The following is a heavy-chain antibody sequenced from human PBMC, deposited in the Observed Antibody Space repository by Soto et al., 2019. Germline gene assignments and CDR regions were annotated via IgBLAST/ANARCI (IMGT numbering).Heavy chain of an antibody. D-gene: IGHD6-19*01. CDR3: ARDQYSSGWYFSYYYYGMDV. CDR2: IKQDGSEK. V-gene: IGHV3-7*01. Sequence: ESGGGLVQPGGSLRLSCAASGFTFSSYWMSWVHQAPGKGLEWVANIKQDGSEKYYVDSVKGRFTISRDNAKNSLYLQMNSLRAEDTAVYYCARDQYSSGWYFSYYYYGMDVWGQGTTVTVSS. J-gene: IGHJ6*02. CDR1: GFTFSSYW.